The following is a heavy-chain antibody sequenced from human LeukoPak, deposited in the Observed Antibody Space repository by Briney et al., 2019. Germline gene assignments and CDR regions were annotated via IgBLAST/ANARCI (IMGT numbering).Heavy chain of an antibody. CDR1: GFTFSSYS. Sequence: GGSLRLSCAASGFTFSSYSMNWVRQAPGKGLEWISSISSSSYIYYADSVKGRFTISRDNAKNSLYLQMNSLRAEDTAVYYCARAVVGAIDYWGQGTLVTVSS. CDR2: ISSSSYI. V-gene: IGHV3-21*01. D-gene: IGHD1-26*01. J-gene: IGHJ4*02. CDR3: ARAVVGAIDY.